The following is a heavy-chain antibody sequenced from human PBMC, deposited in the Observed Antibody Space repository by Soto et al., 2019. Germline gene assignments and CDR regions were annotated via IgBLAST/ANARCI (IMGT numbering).Heavy chain of an antibody. J-gene: IGHJ3*02. D-gene: IGHD3-22*01. CDR3: ARVRRDDSSGYYYFGAFDI. Sequence: QVQLVQSGAEVKKPGSSVKVSCKASGGTFSSYAISWVRQAPGQGLEWMGGIIPIFGTANYAQKFQGRVTITADESTSTAYMELSSLRSEDTAVYYCARVRRDDSSGYYYFGAFDIWGQGTIVTVSS. V-gene: IGHV1-69*01. CDR2: IIPIFGTA. CDR1: GGTFSSYA.